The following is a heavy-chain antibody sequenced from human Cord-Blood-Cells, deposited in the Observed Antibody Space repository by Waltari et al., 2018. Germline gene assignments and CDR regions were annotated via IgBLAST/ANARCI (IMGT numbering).Heavy chain of an antibody. Sequence: EVQLVQSEAEVKKPGESLKISCKGSGYSFTSYWIGWVRQMPGKGLEWMGIIYPGDSDTRYXXXXXXXXXXXXXXXISTAYLQWSSLKASDTAMYYCARYRQLVLDYWGQGTLVTVSS. J-gene: IGHJ4*02. V-gene: IGHV5-51*01. CDR3: ARYRQLVLDY. CDR1: GYSFTSYW. CDR2: IYPGDSDT. D-gene: IGHD6-6*01.